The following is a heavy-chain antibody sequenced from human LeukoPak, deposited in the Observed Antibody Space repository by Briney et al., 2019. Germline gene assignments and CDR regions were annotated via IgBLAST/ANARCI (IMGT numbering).Heavy chain of an antibody. D-gene: IGHD7-27*01. CDR1: GVTFSSHD. Sequence: GGSLRLSCAASGVTFSSHDMHWVRQAAGKGLEWVSGFIPAGDRYYAESVKGRFTISRDNGKSSLYLQMNSLRVGDTAVYYCVRGGVWGLSSNWLEAWGQGTLVTVSS. CDR3: VRGGVWGLSSNWLEA. CDR2: FIPAGDR. V-gene: IGHV3-13*04. J-gene: IGHJ5*02.